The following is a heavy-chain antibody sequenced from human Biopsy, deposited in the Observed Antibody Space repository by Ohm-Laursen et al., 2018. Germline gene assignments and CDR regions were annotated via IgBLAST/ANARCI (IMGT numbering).Heavy chain of an antibody. D-gene: IGHD3-9*01. CDR1: GGTFSNYG. V-gene: IGHV1-69*06. Sequence: SSVKVSCKAPGGTFSNYGVNWVRQAPGQGLERLGGNIPILGTGNYAQKFQDRVTVAADTSTSTATMELRSLRSDDTAAYYCATKLTGYSHHWGQGTLVIVSS. CDR2: NIPILGTG. J-gene: IGHJ1*01. CDR3: ATKLTGYSHH.